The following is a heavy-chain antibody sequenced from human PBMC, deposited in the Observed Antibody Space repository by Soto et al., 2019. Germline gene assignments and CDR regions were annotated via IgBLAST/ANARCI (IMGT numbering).Heavy chain of an antibody. J-gene: IGHJ6*01. CDR2: VSGYNGNT. Sequence: QVQLVQSGGEVKKPGASVKVSCKASGYTFTTSGVSWVRQAPGQGLEWMGWVSGYNGNTKYVENFQDRVTMTTDTSTSTAYLELRSLRTDDTAVYYCARAGELPYYYYGMDVW. V-gene: IGHV1-18*01. D-gene: IGHD1-7*01. CDR3: ARAGELPYYYYGMDV. CDR1: GYTFTTSG.